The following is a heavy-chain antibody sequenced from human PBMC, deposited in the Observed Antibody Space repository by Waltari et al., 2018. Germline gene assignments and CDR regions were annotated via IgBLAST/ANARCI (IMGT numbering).Heavy chain of an antibody. D-gene: IGHD1-1*01. Sequence: QMQLVQSGPEVKKPGTSVKVSCKASGFTFTSHAVQWVRQPRGQRLEWIGWIVVGSGNTNYAQKFQERVTITRDMSTSTAYMELSSLRSEDTAVYYCAAFDAAGYMDAFDIWGKGTMVTVSS. V-gene: IGHV1-58*01. CDR1: GFTFTSHA. CDR2: IVVGSGNT. J-gene: IGHJ3*02. CDR3: AAFDAAGYMDAFDI.